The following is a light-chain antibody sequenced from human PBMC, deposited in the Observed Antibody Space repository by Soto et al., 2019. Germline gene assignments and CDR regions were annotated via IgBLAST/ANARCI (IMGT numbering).Light chain of an antibody. CDR3: HQYGSTLGT. CDR1: QSVSVNY. J-gene: IGKJ1*01. Sequence: VLTQSPGTLSLSPGERATLSCRAGQSVSVNYLAWYQHKPGQAPRLLIYGASSRATGIPDRFSGSGSGTDFTLTISRLEPEDFAVYYCHQYGSTLGTFGQGTRVEIK. CDR2: GAS. V-gene: IGKV3-20*01.